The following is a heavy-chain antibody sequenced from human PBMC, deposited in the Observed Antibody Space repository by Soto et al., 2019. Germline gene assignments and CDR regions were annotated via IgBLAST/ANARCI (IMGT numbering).Heavy chain of an antibody. CDR2: IYYSGST. CDR1: GGSISSGGYY. J-gene: IGHJ5*02. Sequence: SETLSLTCTVSGGSISSGGYYWSWIRQHPGKGLEWIGYIYYSGSTYYNPSLKSRVTISVDTSKNQFSLKLSSVTAADTAVYYCAVTVGLWFGEIPRPKQSYNWFDPWGQGTLVTVSS. CDR3: AVTVGLWFGEIPRPKQSYNWFDP. V-gene: IGHV4-31*03. D-gene: IGHD3-10*01.